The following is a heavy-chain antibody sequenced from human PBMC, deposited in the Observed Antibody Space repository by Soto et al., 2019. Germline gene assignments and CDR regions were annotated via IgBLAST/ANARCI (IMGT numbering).Heavy chain of an antibody. V-gene: IGHV3-30*18. D-gene: IGHD6-13*01. CDR1: GFMFNAYG. J-gene: IGHJ3*01. CDR2: ISFDGSNK. Sequence: QVQLVESGGGVVQPGRSLRLSCEASGFMFNAYGMHWGRQAPGKGLEWVAVISFDGSNKYYAESVKGRFTISRDNSKNTLYLEMLSLRPEDTAVFYCAKAGSIAETGTTPRAFDVWGQGTMVIVSS. CDR3: AKAGSIAETGTTPRAFDV.